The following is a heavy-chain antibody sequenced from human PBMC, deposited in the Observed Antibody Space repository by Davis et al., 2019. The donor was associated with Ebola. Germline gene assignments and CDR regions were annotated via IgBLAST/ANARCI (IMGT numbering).Heavy chain of an antibody. CDR1: GFTFSSYA. D-gene: IGHD3-3*01. CDR3: AKDTPGRYDFWSGYWDY. J-gene: IGHJ4*02. Sequence: GGSLRLSCAASGFTFSSYAMSWVRQAPGKGLEWVSAISGSGGSTYYADSVKGRFTSKNTLYLQMNSLRAEDTAVYYCAKDTPGRYDFWSGYWDYWGQGTLVTVSS. CDR2: ISGSGGST. V-gene: IGHV3-23*01.